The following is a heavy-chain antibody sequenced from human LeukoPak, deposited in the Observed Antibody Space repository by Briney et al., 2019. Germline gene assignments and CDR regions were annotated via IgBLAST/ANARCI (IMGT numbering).Heavy chain of an antibody. D-gene: IGHD3-9*01. V-gene: IGHV3-23*01. J-gene: IGHJ4*02. Sequence: GASLRLSCGASGFIFRNYAMSWVRQAPGKGLEWVSAITGSGDTTYYADSVKGRFTISRDNSKNTLYVEMNTLRAEDTAVYYCAKWGDYDILTGYYVSDFWGQGTLVTVSS. CDR2: ITGSGDTT. CDR1: GFIFRNYA. CDR3: AKWGDYDILTGYYVSDF.